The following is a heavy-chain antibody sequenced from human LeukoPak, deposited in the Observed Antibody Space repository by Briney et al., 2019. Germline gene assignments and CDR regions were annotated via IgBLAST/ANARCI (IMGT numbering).Heavy chain of an antibody. Sequence: QPGGSLRLSCAASGFTFSSFDMHWVRQPTGQGLEWVSTIGTASDTYCPGSVEGRFTLSRDNAKNSLYLQMNSLTAGDTAVYYCARGPPRGKYYYMDVWGKGTTVTVSS. D-gene: IGHD1-1*01. J-gene: IGHJ6*03. CDR1: GFTFSSFD. CDR3: ARGPPRGKYYYMDV. CDR2: IGTASDT. V-gene: IGHV3-13*01.